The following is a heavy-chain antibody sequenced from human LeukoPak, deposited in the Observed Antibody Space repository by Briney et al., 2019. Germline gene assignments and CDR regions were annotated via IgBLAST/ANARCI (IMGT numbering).Heavy chain of an antibody. CDR1: GYTFTDYY. CDR2: VDPEDGET. Sequence: ASVKVSCKVSGYTFTDYYMHWVQQAPGKGLEWMGLVDPEDGETIYAEKFQGRVTITADTSTDTACMELSSLRSEDTAVYYCATDLGGSSGWQTSGFDYWGQGTLVTVSS. V-gene: IGHV1-69-2*01. J-gene: IGHJ4*02. CDR3: ATDLGGSSGWQTSGFDY. D-gene: IGHD6-19*01.